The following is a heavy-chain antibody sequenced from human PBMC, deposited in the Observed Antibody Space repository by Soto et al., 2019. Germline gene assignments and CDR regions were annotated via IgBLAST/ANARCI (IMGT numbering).Heavy chain of an antibody. D-gene: IGHD3-10*01. CDR2: IYYSGST. J-gene: IGHJ5*02. CDR1: GGSISSSSDY. CDR3: ATPYYYGSGSFQNTNWFDP. V-gene: IGHV4-39*01. Sequence: ETLSLTCTVSGGSISSSSDYWGWIRQPPGKGLEWIGSIYYSGSTYYNPSLKSRVTISVDTSKNQFSLKLSSVTAADTAVYYCATPYYYGSGSFQNTNWFDPWGQGTLVTVSS.